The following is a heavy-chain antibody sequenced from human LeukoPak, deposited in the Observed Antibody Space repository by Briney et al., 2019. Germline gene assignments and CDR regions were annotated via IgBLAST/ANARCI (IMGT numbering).Heavy chain of an antibody. CDR1: GGSFSDYY. CDR3: GSRRTAMFGVIKGPIDY. V-gene: IGHV4-34*01. D-gene: IGHD3-3*01. CDR2: INHSGSP. J-gene: IGHJ4*02. Sequence: SETLSLTCAVYGGSFSDYYWTWIRQPPGKGLEWIGEINHSGSPNNNPPLKSRVSISFDTSKNQFSLKLTSVTAADTAVYYCGSRRTAMFGVIKGPIDYWGQGTLVTVSS.